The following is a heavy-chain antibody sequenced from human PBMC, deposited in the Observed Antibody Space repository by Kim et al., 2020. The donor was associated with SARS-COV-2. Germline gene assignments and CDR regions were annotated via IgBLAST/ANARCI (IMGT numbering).Heavy chain of an antibody. V-gene: IGHV3-53*01. D-gene: IGHD2-15*01. CDR3: ARDCSGGSCYSGLNY. Sequence: SVKGQFIISRDNSQNTLYIQMNSLRAEDTAVYYCARDCSGGSCYSGLNYWGQGTLVTVSS. J-gene: IGHJ4*02.